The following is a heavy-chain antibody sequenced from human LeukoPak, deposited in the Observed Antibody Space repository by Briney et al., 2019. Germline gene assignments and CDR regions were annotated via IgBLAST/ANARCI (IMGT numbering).Heavy chain of an antibody. J-gene: IGHJ5*02. V-gene: IGHV1-2*02. CDR3: VRDHWNVYFSIPGWFDP. CDR1: GYTFTGYY. D-gene: IGHD1-1*01. Sequence: ASVKVSCKASGYTFTGYYMHWVRQAPGQGLEWMGWINPYSGGTNYAQTFQGRVSMTRDTSVSTAYMELSRLRSDDTAVYFCVRDHWNVYFSIPGWFDPWGQGTLVTVSS. CDR2: INPYSGGT.